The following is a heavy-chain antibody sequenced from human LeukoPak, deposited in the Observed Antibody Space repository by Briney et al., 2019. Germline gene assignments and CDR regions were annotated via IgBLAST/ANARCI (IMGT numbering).Heavy chain of an antibody. CDR1: GFTFSSYA. J-gene: IGHJ4*02. CDR3: ARDDYDFWSGYLVY. V-gene: IGHV3-30-3*01. CDR2: ISYDGSNK. D-gene: IGHD3-3*01. Sequence: GRSLRLSCAASGFTFSSYAMHWVRQAPGKGLEWVAVISYDGSNKYYADSVKGRFTISRDNSKNTLYLQMNSLRAEDTAVYYCARDDYDFWSGYLVYWGQGTLVTVSS.